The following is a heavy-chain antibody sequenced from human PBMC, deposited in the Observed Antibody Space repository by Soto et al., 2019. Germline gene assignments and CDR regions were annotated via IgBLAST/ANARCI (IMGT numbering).Heavy chain of an antibody. CDR3: AKDMRPDGAWDFDY. D-gene: IGHD4-17*01. V-gene: IGHV3-23*01. CDR1: GFTFNPYT. CDR2: IIGSDGST. Sequence: EVHLLESGGDSVQPGGSLRLSCAATGFTFNPYTMSWVRQSPGKGLEWVSSIIGSDGSTYYADSVKGRFTISRDNSKNTLYLEMNSLRVEDTAVYYCAKDMRPDGAWDFDYWGQGTLVTVSS. J-gene: IGHJ4*02.